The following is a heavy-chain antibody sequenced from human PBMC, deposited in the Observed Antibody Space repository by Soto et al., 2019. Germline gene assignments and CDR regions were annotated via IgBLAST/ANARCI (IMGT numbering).Heavy chain of an antibody. CDR2: ITGSGTTT. J-gene: IGHJ5*02. Sequence: GGSLRLSCAVSGFTFRTYAMTWVRQAPGKGLEWVSAITGSGTTTNYADSVKGRFTISRDNSKNTLFLQMTSLRAEDTAIYYCVKYYGSGSYDHWGPGTLVTVSS. CDR3: VKYYGSGSYDH. D-gene: IGHD3-10*01. V-gene: IGHV3-23*01. CDR1: GFTFRTYA.